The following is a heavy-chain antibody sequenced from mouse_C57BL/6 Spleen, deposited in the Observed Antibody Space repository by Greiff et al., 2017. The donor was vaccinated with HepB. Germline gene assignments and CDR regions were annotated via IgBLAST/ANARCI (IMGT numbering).Heavy chain of an antibody. V-gene: IGHV1-82*01. CDR1: GYAFSSSW. J-gene: IGHJ2*01. CDR3: ARGREVL. CDR2: IYPGDGDT. Sequence: VQLQQSGPELVKPGASVKISCKASGYAFSSSWMNWVKQRPGKGLEWIGRIYPGDGDTNYNGKFKGKATLTADKSSSTAYMQLSSLTSEDSAVYFCARGREVLWGQGTTLTVSS.